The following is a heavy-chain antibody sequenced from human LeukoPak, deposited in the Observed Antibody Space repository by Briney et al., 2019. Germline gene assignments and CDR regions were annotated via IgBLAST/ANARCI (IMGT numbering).Heavy chain of an antibody. CDR2: IYPGDSDT. CDR3: QRTEYDILTGPGAFDI. J-gene: IGHJ3*02. D-gene: IGHD3-9*01. CDR1: GYSFTSYW. V-gene: IGHV5-51*01. Sequence: GESLKIPCKGSGYSFTSYWIGCVRQMPGKGLEWMGIIYPGDSDTRYSPSFQGHDTISADKSISTAYLQWSSLKASDTAFFYRQRTEYDILTGPGAFDIWGQGTMVTVSS.